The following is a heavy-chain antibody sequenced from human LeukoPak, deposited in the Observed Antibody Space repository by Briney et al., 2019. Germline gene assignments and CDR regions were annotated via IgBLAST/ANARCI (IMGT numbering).Heavy chain of an antibody. CDR2: IYSGGST. CDR3: AKAIGVVVAYYHGMDV. D-gene: IGHD2-15*01. J-gene: IGHJ6*02. V-gene: IGHV3-NL1*01. Sequence: GRSLRLSCAASEFTFSSYGMHWVRQAPGKGLEWVSVIYSGGSTYYADSVKGRFTISRDNSKNTLFLQMNSLRAEDTAVYYCAKAIGVVVAYYHGMDVWGQGTTVTVSS. CDR1: EFTFSSYG.